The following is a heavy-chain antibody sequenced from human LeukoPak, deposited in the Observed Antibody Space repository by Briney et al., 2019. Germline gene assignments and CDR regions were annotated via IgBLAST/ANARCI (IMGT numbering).Heavy chain of an antibody. V-gene: IGHV4-59*01. J-gene: IGHJ6*03. CDR3: ARVDHDFWSGYTYYYMDV. Sequence: PSETLSLTCTVSGGSISSYYWSWIRQPPGKRLEWIGYIYYSGSTNYNPSLKSRVTISVDTSKNQFSLKLSSVTAADTAVYYCARVDHDFWSGYTYYYMDVWGKGTTVTVSS. CDR2: IYYSGST. CDR1: GGSISSYY. D-gene: IGHD3-3*01.